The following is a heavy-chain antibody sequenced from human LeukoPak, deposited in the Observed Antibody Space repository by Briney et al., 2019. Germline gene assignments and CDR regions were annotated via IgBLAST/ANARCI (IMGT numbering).Heavy chain of an antibody. J-gene: IGHJ3*02. Sequence: SVKVSCKASGGTFSSYAISWVRQAPGQGLEWMGGIIPIFGTANYAQKFQGRVTITTDESTSTAYMELSSLRSEDTAVYYCAREAIFGVADAFDIWGQGTMVTVSS. D-gene: IGHD3-3*01. CDR2: IIPIFGTA. CDR3: AREAIFGVADAFDI. V-gene: IGHV1-69*05. CDR1: GGTFSSYA.